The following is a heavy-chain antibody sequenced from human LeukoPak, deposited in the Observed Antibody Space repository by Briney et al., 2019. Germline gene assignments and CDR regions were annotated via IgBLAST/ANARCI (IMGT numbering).Heavy chain of an antibody. Sequence: PSETLSLTCTVSSGTISSSSYFWGWIRQPPGNGLEWIGNIYYTGSTHYNPSLKSRVAISVDTSKNQFSLKLTSVTAADTAVYYCARDQYGSGSYYSPLASSDFDYWGQGTLVTVSS. CDR1: SGTISSSSYF. V-gene: IGHV4-39*07. D-gene: IGHD3-10*01. J-gene: IGHJ4*02. CDR2: IYYTGST. CDR3: ARDQYGSGSYYSPLASSDFDY.